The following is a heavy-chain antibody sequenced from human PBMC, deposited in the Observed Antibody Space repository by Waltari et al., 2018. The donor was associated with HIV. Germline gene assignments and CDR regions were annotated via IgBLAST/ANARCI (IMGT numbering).Heavy chain of an antibody. CDR2: INPKSGVT. CDR1: SFHFTTYY. D-gene: IGHD2-15*01. J-gene: IGHJ4*02. CDR3: ARDWWQLPSGGYFFDY. V-gene: IGHV1-2*02. Sequence: QVQLVQSGAEVKKPGASAKVSCTASSFHFTTYYAPWVRQAPGQGLEWMGWINPKSGVTHFAQNFQGRINMTRDTSIKTAYLELSRLQSDDTAVYYCARDWWQLPSGGYFFDYWGQGTLVTVSS.